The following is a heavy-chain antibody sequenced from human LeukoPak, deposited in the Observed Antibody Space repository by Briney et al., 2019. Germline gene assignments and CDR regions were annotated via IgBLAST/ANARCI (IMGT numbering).Heavy chain of an antibody. CDR1: GYTFTSYY. Sequence: ASVKVSCKASGYTFTSYYMHWVRQAPGQGLEWMGIIYPSGGSTSYAQKFQGRVTMTRDTSTSTVYMELSSLRSGDTAVYYCARSLGYYYDSSGYPDYWGQGTLVTVSS. D-gene: IGHD3-22*01. J-gene: IGHJ4*02. CDR3: ARSLGYYYDSSGYPDY. CDR2: IYPSGGST. V-gene: IGHV1-46*01.